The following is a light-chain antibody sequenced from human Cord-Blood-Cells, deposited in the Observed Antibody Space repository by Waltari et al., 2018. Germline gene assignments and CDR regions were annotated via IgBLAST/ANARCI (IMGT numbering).Light chain of an antibody. Sequence: ALQSTPTPSPLPHPVAHSVSITCRASQGIKNDLGWYQEKPGRAPKRLIYAESSLQSGGPSRFSGSGSGTDFTLTISSLQPEDFATYYCLQDYNYPWTFGQGTKVEIK. CDR1: QGIKND. V-gene: IGKV1-6*01. J-gene: IGKJ1*01. CDR2: AES. CDR3: LQDYNYPWT.